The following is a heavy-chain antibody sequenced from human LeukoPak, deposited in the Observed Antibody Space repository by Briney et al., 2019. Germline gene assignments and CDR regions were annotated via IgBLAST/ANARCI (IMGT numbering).Heavy chain of an antibody. J-gene: IGHJ4*02. D-gene: IGHD5-12*01. CDR2: IYYSGST. Sequence: PSQTLSLTCTVSGGSISSGDYYWSWIRQPPGKGLEWIGYIYYSGSTNYNPSLKSRVTISVDTSKNQFSLKLSSVTAADTAVYYCARGGDSGYDFFYWGQGTLVTVSS. CDR3: ARGGDSGYDFFY. V-gene: IGHV4-61*08. CDR1: GGSISSGDYY.